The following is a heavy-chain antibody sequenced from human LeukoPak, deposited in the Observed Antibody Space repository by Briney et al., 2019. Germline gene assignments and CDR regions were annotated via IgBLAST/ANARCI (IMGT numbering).Heavy chain of an antibody. CDR3: ARGPSMIVVVIYGYGMDV. J-gene: IGHJ6*02. CDR2: INHSGST. D-gene: IGHD3-22*01. Sequence: KPSETLSLTCAVYGGSFSGYYWSWIRQPPGKGLEWIGEINHSGSTNYNPSLKSRVTISVDTSKNQFSLKLSSVTAADTAVYYCARGPSMIVVVIYGYGMDVWGQGTTVTVSS. V-gene: IGHV4-34*01. CDR1: GGSFSGYY.